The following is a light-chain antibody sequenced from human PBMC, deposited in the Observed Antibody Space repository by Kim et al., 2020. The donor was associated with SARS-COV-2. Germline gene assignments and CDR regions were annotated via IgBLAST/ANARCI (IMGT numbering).Light chain of an antibody. Sequence: RATINCKSSQSVLYSSNNKNYLAWYQQKPGQPPKLLIYWASTRESGVPERFSGSGSGTEFTLTISSLQAEDVAVYYCQQYYGTPLTFGGGTKVEI. CDR2: WAS. CDR3: QQYYGTPLT. J-gene: IGKJ4*01. CDR1: QSVLYSSNNKNY. V-gene: IGKV4-1*01.